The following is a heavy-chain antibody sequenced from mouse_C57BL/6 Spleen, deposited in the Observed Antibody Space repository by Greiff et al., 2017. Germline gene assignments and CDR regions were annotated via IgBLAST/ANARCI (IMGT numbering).Heavy chain of an antibody. CDR2: INPSNGGT. D-gene: IGHD2-5*01. CDR3: ARCYSNYYAMDY. CDR1: GYTFTSYW. J-gene: IGHJ4*01. V-gene: IGHV1-53*01. Sequence: QVQLQQPGTELVKPGASVKLSCKASGYTFTSYWMHWVKQRPGQGLEWIGNINPSNGGTNYNEKFKSKATLTVDKSSSTAYMQLSSLTSEDSAVYSFARCYSNYYAMDYWGQGTSVTVSS.